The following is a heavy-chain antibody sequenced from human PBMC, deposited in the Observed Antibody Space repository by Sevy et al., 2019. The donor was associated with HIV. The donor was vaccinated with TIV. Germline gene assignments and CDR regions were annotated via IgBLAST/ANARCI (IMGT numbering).Heavy chain of an antibody. Sequence: ASVKVSCKASGYTFTGYYMHWVRQAPGQGLEWMGWINPNSGGTNYAQKFQGRVTMTRDTSISTAYMELSGLRSDDTAGYYCAGVARRVPAATRNGFDPWGQGTLVTVSS. CDR3: AGVARRVPAATRNGFDP. D-gene: IGHD2-2*01. J-gene: IGHJ5*02. V-gene: IGHV1-2*02. CDR2: INPNSGGT. CDR1: GYTFTGYY.